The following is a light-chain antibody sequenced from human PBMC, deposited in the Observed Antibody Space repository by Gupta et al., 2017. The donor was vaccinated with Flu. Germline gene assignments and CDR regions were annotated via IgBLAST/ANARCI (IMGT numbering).Light chain of an antibody. CDR3: ATWDDGLSGPV. CDR2: RNN. CDR1: SSNNGSNY. J-gene: IGLJ3*02. V-gene: IGLV1-47*01. Sequence: QSVLTQPPSASGTPGPRVTISCSGSSSNNGSNYVYWYQQLPGTAPKLLIYRNNQRPSGVPDRFSGSKAGTSASLAISGLRSEDEADYYCATWDDGLSGPVFGGGTKLTVL.